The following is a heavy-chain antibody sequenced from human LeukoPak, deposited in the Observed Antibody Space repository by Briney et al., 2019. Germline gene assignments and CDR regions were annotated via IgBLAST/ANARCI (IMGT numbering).Heavy chain of an antibody. CDR3: ARVKRDGYLYYYYYGMDV. Sequence: PSQTLSLTCTVSGGSISSGDYYWSWIRQPPGKGLEWIGYIYYSGSTYYNPSLKSRVTISVDTSKNQFSLKLSSVTAADTAVYYCARVKRDGYLYYYYYGMDVWGQGTTVTVSS. D-gene: IGHD5-24*01. CDR1: GGSISSGDYY. J-gene: IGHJ6*02. CDR2: IYYSGST. V-gene: IGHV4-30-4*01.